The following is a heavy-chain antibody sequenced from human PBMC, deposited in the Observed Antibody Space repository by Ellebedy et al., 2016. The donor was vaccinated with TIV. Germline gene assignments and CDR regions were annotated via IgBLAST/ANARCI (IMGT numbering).Heavy chain of an antibody. CDR1: GFTFSSYS. CDR2: ISSSSSYI. CDR3: ARNYYGSGRPNWFDP. D-gene: IGHD3-10*01. V-gene: IGHV3-21*01. J-gene: IGHJ5*02. Sequence: GESLKISCAASGFTFSSYSMNWVRQAPGKGLEWVSSISSSSSYIYYADSVKGRFTISSDNAKNSLYLQMNSLRAEDTAVYYCARNYYGSGRPNWFDPWGQGTLVTVSS.